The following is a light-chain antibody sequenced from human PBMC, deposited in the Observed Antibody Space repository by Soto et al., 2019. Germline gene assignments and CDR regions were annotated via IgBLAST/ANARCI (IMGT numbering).Light chain of an antibody. V-gene: IGKV3D-20*02. Sequence: EIVLTQSPGTLSLSPGERATLSCRASQSVSSSYLAWYQQKPGQAPRLLIYGASTRATGIPARFSGSGSGTDFTLTIDNVEPEDFAVYYCQQRSNWPPLAFGQGTRLEIK. CDR2: GAS. J-gene: IGKJ5*01. CDR3: QQRSNWPPLA. CDR1: QSVSSSY.